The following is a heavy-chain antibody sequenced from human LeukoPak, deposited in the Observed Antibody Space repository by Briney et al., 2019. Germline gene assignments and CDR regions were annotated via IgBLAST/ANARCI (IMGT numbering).Heavy chain of an antibody. CDR3: ARDGGSSWYVDY. Sequence: GGSVNDSCKASLYTFTHYYMHWVRQAPGQGRDWMGWFNPNSGGTNYAHRFQGRVTLTRETSISTAYMELSRLRSDDTAVYYCARDGGSSWYVDYWGQGTLVTVSS. CDR2: FNPNSGGT. J-gene: IGHJ4*02. CDR1: LYTFTHYY. D-gene: IGHD6-13*01. V-gene: IGHV1-2*02.